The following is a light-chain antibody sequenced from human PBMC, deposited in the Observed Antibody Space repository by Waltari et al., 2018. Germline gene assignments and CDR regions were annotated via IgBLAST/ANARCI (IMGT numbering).Light chain of an antibody. CDR2: LAS. V-gene: IGKV2-28*01. J-gene: IGKJ5*01. CDR3: MQARQTPST. CDR1: PSLLYSNGFNY. Sequence: DIVLTQSPLSLPVTPGEPPSIACRSSPSLLYSNGFNYLDWHLQNPGHSPQLLIYLASIRPSGVPDRFNGSGSGTDFTLKINRVEPEDVGVYYCMQARQTPSTLGQGTRLEIK.